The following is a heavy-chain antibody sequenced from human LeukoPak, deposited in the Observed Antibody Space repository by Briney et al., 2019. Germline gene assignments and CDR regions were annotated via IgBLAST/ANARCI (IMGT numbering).Heavy chain of an antibody. D-gene: IGHD3-22*01. J-gene: IGHJ4*02. Sequence: SETLSLTCTVSGGSISSSSYYWGWIRQPPGKGLEWIGSLYYSGSTYYNPSLKSRVTISVDTSKNQFSLKLSSVTAADTALYYRARHSRVVAFDTFDIWGQGTLVTVSS. CDR1: GGSISSSSYY. V-gene: IGHV4-39*01. CDR3: ARHSRVVAFDTFDI. CDR2: LYYSGST.